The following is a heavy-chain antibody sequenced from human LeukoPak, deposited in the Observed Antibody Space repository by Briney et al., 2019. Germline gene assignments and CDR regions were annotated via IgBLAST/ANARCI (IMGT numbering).Heavy chain of an antibody. V-gene: IGHV4-39*01. CDR2: VHNVGST. Sequence: PSETLSLNCTVSGVSTTNGIYYWAWIRQSPGKGLEWIGSVHNVGSTYYNLSLRSRVTMSIDTSKNQFSLRLNSVTAADTAVYYCARHAEYNSGWHFYLDHWGQGILVTVSS. CDR1: GVSTTNGIYY. J-gene: IGHJ4*02. D-gene: IGHD6-19*01. CDR3: ARHAEYNSGWHFYLDH.